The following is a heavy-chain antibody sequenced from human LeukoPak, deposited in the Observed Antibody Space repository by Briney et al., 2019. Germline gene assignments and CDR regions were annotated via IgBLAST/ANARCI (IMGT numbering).Heavy chain of an antibody. D-gene: IGHD2-2*02. CDR3: ARDAPCTTSTCYKQIDS. CDR2: INQNGNEK. V-gene: IGHV3-7*01. J-gene: IGHJ4*02. CDR1: GFTFSRYW. Sequence: GGSLRLSCAVSGFTFSRYWMSWVRQAPGKGPEWVANINQNGNEKDYMDSVKGRFTISRDNAKNSLYLQMNSLRADDTAVYYCARDAPCTTSTCYKQIDSWGQGTLVTVSS.